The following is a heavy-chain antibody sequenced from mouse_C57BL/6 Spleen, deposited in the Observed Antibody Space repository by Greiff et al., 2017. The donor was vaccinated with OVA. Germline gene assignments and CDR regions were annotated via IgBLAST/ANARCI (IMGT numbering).Heavy chain of an antibody. V-gene: IGHV14-4*01. Sequence: VQLQQSGAELVRPGASVKLSCTASGFNIKDDYMHWVKQRPEQGLEWIGWIDPENGDTEYASKFQGKATITADTSSNTAYLQLSSLTSEDTAVRYCTKVATRYFDVWGTGTTVTVSS. CDR3: TKVATRYFDV. CDR2: IDPENGDT. CDR1: GFNIKDDY. D-gene: IGHD1-1*02. J-gene: IGHJ1*03.